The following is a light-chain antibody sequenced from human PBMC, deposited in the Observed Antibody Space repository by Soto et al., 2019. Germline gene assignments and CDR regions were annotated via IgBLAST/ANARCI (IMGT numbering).Light chain of an antibody. CDR2: AAS. CDR3: QQVNSYPIT. Sequence: DIQLTQSPSFLSASIGDRVTITCRARQGISSYLAWYQQKPGKAPQLLIYAASTLEGGVPSRFSGSGSGTEFSLTISSLQPEDVSTNYYQQVNSYPITFGQGTRLEIK. V-gene: IGKV1-9*01. J-gene: IGKJ5*01. CDR1: QGISSY.